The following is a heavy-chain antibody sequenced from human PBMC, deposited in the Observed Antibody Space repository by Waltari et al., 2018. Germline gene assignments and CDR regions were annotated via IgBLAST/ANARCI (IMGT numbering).Heavy chain of an antibody. J-gene: IGHJ5*01. Sequence: HLQLQESGPGLVKPSGTLSLTSSVSGGSINSTAFSWGWIRQPPGKGLEWIATANDRRTTYFNPSLRGRVTISVDTSKRQFSLKLTSVTAADTAVYYCATQSVLTSFGSAHPTWFDSWGQGTPVTVSS. CDR3: ATQSVLTSFGSAHPTWFDS. V-gene: IGHV4-39*01. CDR2: ANDRRTT. D-gene: IGHD3-9*01. CDR1: GGSINSTAFS.